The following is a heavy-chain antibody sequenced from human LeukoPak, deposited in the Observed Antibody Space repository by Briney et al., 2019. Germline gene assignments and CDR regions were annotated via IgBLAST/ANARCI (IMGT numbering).Heavy chain of an antibody. Sequence: PSETLSLTCTVSGGSISSSSYYWGWIRQPPGKGLEWIGSIYYSGSTYYNPSLKSRVTISVDTSKNQFSLKLSSVTAADTAVYYCAREHSTKFGWLRTQEFFDYWGQGTLVTVSS. J-gene: IGHJ4*02. CDR1: GGSISSSSYY. CDR3: AREHSTKFGWLRTQEFFDY. CDR2: IYYSGST. D-gene: IGHD5-12*01. V-gene: IGHV4-39*07.